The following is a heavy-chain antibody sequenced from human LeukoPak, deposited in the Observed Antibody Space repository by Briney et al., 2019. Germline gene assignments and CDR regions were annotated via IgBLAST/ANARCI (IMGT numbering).Heavy chain of an antibody. Sequence: VASVKVSCKASGYTFTSYDINWVRQATGQGLEWMGWMNPNSGNTGYAQKFQGRVTMTRNTSISTAYMELSSLRSEDTAVYYCARGYSSGWYPRFVGYKYYFDYWGQGTLVTVSS. CDR2: MNPNSGNT. CDR3: ARGYSSGWYPRFVGYKYYFDY. D-gene: IGHD6-19*01. J-gene: IGHJ4*02. CDR1: GYTFTSYD. V-gene: IGHV1-8*01.